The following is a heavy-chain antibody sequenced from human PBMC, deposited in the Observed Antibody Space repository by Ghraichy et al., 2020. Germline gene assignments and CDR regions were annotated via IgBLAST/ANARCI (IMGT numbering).Heavy chain of an antibody. CDR1: GGFISTYY. J-gene: IGHJ4*02. CDR3: ARLTVVSAGHAVDY. V-gene: IGHV4-4*07. CDR2: IYSSGST. D-gene: IGHD2-2*01. Sequence: SETLSLTCTVSGGFISTYYWSWIRQPAGKGLEWIGRIYSSGSTNYNPSLRSRVTMSLDKSKNQLSLKLNSVTVTDTTVYYCARLTVVSAGHAVDYWGQGTLVTVSS.